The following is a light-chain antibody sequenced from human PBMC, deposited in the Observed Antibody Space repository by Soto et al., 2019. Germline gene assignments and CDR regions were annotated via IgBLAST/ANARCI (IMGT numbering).Light chain of an antibody. CDR3: SSFITSTSYV. Sequence: QSVLTQPASVSGSPGQSITISCTGTSSDVGNYNYVSWYQQYPGKAPKLLISDVSYRPSGVSNRFSGSKSGNTASLTISGLQAEDEADYYCSSFITSTSYVFXTGTKVTV. CDR1: SSDVGNYNY. CDR2: DVS. V-gene: IGLV2-14*03. J-gene: IGLJ1*01.